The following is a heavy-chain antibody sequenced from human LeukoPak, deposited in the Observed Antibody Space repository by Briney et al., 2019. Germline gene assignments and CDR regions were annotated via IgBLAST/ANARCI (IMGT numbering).Heavy chain of an antibody. CDR1: GFTFNNYW. J-gene: IGHJ3*01. V-gene: IGHV3-74*01. Sequence: HPGGSLRLSCTTSGFTFNNYWMHWVRQVPGKGLVWVSRINTDGNTTTYADFVKGRFTISRDNAKNTLYLQMSSLRVEDTAVYYCTTFVALRAFDVWGQGTMVTVS. D-gene: IGHD3-10*02. CDR2: INTDGNTT. CDR3: TTFVALRAFDV.